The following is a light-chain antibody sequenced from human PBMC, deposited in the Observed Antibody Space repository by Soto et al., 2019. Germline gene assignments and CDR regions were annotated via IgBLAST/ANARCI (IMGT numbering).Light chain of an antibody. CDR2: AVS. CDR1: SSHTRSYDH. CDR3: ISYTDRQSYL. V-gene: IGLV2-14*03. Sequence: QSLLTQPASVSGSPGPSITISCTPTSSHTRSYDHVAWYQQFPGKRPKLIMYAVSDRPSGVSDRFSGSKSGISASLTISGLQTEDEADYYCISYTDRQSYLFGTGTKVTVL. J-gene: IGLJ1*01.